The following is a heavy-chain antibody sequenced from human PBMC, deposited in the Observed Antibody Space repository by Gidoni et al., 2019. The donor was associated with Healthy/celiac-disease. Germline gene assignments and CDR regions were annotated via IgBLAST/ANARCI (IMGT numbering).Heavy chain of an antibody. CDR3: AKDRRIAVATSLGY. CDR1: GFPFSSYA. J-gene: IGHJ4*02. D-gene: IGHD6-19*01. V-gene: IGHV3-23*01. Sequence: EVQLLESGGGLVQPGGSLRLSCAASGFPFSSYAMSWVRQAPGKGLEGVSAISGSGGSTYYADSVKGRFTISRDNSKNTLYLQMNSLRAEDTAVYYCAKDRRIAVATSLGYWGQGTLVTVSS. CDR2: ISGSGGST.